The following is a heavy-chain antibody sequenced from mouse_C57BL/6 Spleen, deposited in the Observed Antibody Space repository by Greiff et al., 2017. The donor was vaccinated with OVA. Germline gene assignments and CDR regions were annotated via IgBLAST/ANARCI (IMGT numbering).Heavy chain of an antibody. J-gene: IGHJ3*01. CDR3: ARDYSNFLFAY. Sequence: VQLQESGAELVKPGASVKISCKASGYAFSSYWMNWVKQRPGKGLEWIGQIYPGDGDTNYNGKFKGKATLTADKSSSTAYMQLSSLTSEDSAVYFCARDYSNFLFAYWGQGTLVTVSA. CDR1: GYAFSSYW. V-gene: IGHV1-80*01. D-gene: IGHD2-5*01. CDR2: IYPGDGDT.